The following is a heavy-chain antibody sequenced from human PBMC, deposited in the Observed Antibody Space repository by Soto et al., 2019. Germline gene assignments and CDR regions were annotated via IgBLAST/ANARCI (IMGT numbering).Heavy chain of an antibody. CDR3: AKGGLYGDYVLGPDYYYYMDV. Sequence: GGSLRLSCAASGFTFIDFYMSWIRQAPGKGLEWISGISWSSGSIGYADSVKGRFTISRDNAKNSLYLQMNSLRAEDTALYYCAKGGLYGDYVLGPDYYYYMDVWGKGTTVTVSS. CDR2: ISWSSGSI. J-gene: IGHJ6*03. CDR1: GFTFIDFY. D-gene: IGHD4-17*01. V-gene: IGHV3-11*01.